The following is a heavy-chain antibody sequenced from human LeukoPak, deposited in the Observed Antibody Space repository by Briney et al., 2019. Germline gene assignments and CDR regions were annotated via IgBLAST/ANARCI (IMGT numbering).Heavy chain of an antibody. CDR3: ARAPTMVRTVIKFDP. CDR1: GGSVSSGSYY. Sequence: SETLSLTCTVSGGSVSSGSYYWSWIRQPPGKGLEWIGYIYYSGSTNYNPSLKSRVTISVDTSKNQFSLKLSSVTAADTAVYYCARAPTMVRTVIKFDPRGQGTLVTVSS. CDR2: IYYSGST. V-gene: IGHV4-61*01. J-gene: IGHJ5*02. D-gene: IGHD3-10*01.